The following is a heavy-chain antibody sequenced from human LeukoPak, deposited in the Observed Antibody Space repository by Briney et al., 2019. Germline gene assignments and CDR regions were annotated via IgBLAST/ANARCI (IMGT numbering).Heavy chain of an antibody. V-gene: IGHV4-59*01. CDR3: ATGAPSDCSGYRDPSFDY. CDR1: GGSINTYY. CDR2: IYYSGSA. D-gene: IGHD3-22*01. J-gene: IGHJ4*02. Sequence: SETLSLTCTVSGGSINTYYWTWIRQPPGKGLEWIGFIYYSGSANYNPSLQSRVTISVDMSKNQFSLKLSSVTATGTDVYLCATGAPSDCSGYRDPSFDYWGQGTLVTVSS.